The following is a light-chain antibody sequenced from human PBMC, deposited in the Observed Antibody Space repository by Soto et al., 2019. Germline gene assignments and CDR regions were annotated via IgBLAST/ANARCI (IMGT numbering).Light chain of an antibody. J-gene: IGKJ3*01. CDR3: QKCDYLPL. CDR1: HDITSY. CDR2: DAS. Sequence: DIQMTQSPSSLSASVGDRVTITCQASHDITSYLNWYQHKPGKAPKLRIYDASILEAGVPSRFIGSGSGTDFTFTISSLQPEDVATYYCQKCDYLPLFGPGTTVDFK. V-gene: IGKV1-33*01.